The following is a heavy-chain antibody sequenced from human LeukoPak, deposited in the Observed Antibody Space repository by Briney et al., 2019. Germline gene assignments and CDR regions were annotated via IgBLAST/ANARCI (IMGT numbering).Heavy chain of an antibody. CDR3: AKAYYSDYYDPFFDF. CDR1: GFTFDDYA. Sequence: GGSLRLSCAASGFTFDDYAMHWVRQAPGKGLEWVSGINWNGGNIGYADSVKGRFTISRDNAKNSLYLQMNSLRTEDTALYYCAKAYYSDYYDPFFDFWGQGTLVTVSS. J-gene: IGHJ4*02. CDR2: INWNGGNI. D-gene: IGHD4-11*01. V-gene: IGHV3-9*01.